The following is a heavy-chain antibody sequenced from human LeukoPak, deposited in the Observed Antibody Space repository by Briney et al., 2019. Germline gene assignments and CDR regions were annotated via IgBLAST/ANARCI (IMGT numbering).Heavy chain of an antibody. CDR3: ANGGSSWGFDY. J-gene: IGHJ4*02. CDR2: VKSDGSEK. Sequence: GGSLRLSCAASGFSFSGYWVTWVRQAPGKGLEWVANVKSDGSEKYYVDSVKGRFTISRDNAKNSLYLQMNSLRVQDTALYICANGGSSWGFDYSGQGTLVTVSS. D-gene: IGHD6-13*01. V-gene: IGHV3-7*01. CDR1: GFSFSGYW.